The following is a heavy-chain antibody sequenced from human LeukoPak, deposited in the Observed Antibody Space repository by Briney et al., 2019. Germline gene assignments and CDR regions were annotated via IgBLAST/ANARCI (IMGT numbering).Heavy chain of an antibody. Sequence: GESLKISCKGPGYSFTSYWIGWVRRMPGKGLEWMGVIYPDDSDTRYSPSFQGQVTISADKSMNTAYLQWSSLKASDTATYYCARGSGSGSYYDYWGQGTLVTVSS. CDR2: IYPDDSDT. CDR1: GYSFTSYW. J-gene: IGHJ4*02. V-gene: IGHV5-51*01. CDR3: ARGSGSGSYYDY. D-gene: IGHD1-26*01.